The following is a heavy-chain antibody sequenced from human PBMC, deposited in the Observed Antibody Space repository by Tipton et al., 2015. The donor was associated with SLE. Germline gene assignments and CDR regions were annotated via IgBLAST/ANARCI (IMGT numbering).Heavy chain of an antibody. D-gene: IGHD2/OR15-2a*01. J-gene: IGHJ3*01. CDR2: ISSSSYI. Sequence: SLRLSCAASGFTFSSYSMNWVRQAPGKGLEWVSSISSSSYIYQADSVKGRFTISRDNAKNSLYLQMNSLRAEDTAVYYCARDRLRTLSHDAFDVWGQGTLVTVSS. CDR1: GFTFSSYS. CDR3: ARDRLRTLSHDAFDV. V-gene: IGHV3-21*01.